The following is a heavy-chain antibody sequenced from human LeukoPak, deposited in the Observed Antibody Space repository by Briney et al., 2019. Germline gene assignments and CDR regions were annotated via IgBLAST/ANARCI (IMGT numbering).Heavy chain of an antibody. CDR3: ARGFAAAGPNWFDP. Sequence: PGGSLRLSCAASGFTFSSYAMHWVRQAPGKGLEYVSAISSNGGSTYYANSVKGRFTISRDNSKNTLYLQMGSLRAEDTAVYYCARGFAAAGPNWFDPLGQGTLVTVSS. D-gene: IGHD6-13*01. CDR2: ISSNGGST. V-gene: IGHV3-64*01. CDR1: GFTFSSYA. J-gene: IGHJ5*02.